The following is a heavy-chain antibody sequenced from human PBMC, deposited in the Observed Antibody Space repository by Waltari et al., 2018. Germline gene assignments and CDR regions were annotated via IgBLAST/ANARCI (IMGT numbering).Heavy chain of an antibody. CDR2: VYFTGSA. CDR1: GASINNYY. J-gene: IGHJ6*03. D-gene: IGHD3-9*01. Sequence: QVQLQESGPGRVKSSETLSLTCAVSGASINNYYWAWIRKPPGKGLAWIASVYFTGSANYSPSLKSRVSVSVDTSKNQFSLRLHSVTPADTAVYYCARVYGHYELLASSYSPYYYYYMDVWGKGTAVTVS. CDR3: ARVYGHYELLASSYSPYYYYYMDV. V-gene: IGHV4-59*01.